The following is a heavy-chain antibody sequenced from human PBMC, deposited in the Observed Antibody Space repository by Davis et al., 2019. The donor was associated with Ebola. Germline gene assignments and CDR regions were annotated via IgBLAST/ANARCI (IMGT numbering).Heavy chain of an antibody. J-gene: IGHJ3*02. Sequence: GESLKISCKGSGYKFTNYWIGWVRQMPGKGLEWMGIIYPGDSDTKYSPSFKGQVTISADKSISTAYLQWSSLKASDTAMYYCASQYYYDSRRAFDIWGQGTMVTVSS. CDR1: GYKFTNYW. CDR2: IYPGDSDT. V-gene: IGHV5-51*01. CDR3: ASQYYYDSRRAFDI. D-gene: IGHD3-22*01.